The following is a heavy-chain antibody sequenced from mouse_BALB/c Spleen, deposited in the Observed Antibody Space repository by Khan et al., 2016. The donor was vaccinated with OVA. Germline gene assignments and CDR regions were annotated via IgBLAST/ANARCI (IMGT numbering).Heavy chain of an antibody. CDR2: INTGGAYT. J-gene: IGHJ3*01. CDR1: GFTFSTYG. Sequence: EVQLVESGGDFVRPGGSLKLSCAASGFTFSTYGMSWVRQTPDKRLEWVATINTGGAYTYYPYTVKGRFTISRDNAKNTLYLQLSSLKSEDTAIYYCARLAYYYNSEGFAYWGRGTLVTVSA. CDR3: ARLAYYYNSEGFAY. V-gene: IGHV5-6*01. D-gene: IGHD1-1*01.